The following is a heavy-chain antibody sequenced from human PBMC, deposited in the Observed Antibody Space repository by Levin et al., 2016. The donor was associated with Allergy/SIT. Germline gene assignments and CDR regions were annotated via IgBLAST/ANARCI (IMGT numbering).Heavy chain of an antibody. V-gene: IGHV5-51*01. J-gene: IGHJ3*02. CDR1: GYSFTSYW. D-gene: IGHD3-10*01. Sequence: GESLKISCKGSGYSFTSYWIGWVRQMPGKGLEWMGIIYPGDSDTRYSPSFQGQVTISADKSISTAYLQWSSLKASDTAMYYCARRGSGELIDAAHNPPNDAFDIWGQGTMVTVSS. CDR2: IYPGDSDT. CDR3: ARRGSGELIDAAHNPPNDAFDI.